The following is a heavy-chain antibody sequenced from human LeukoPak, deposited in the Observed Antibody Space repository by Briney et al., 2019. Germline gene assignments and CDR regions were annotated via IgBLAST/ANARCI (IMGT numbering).Heavy chain of an antibody. CDR2: IDSSGNT. CDR1: GGPISSYY. V-gene: IGHV4-4*07. CDR3: AREALPNGVWRVGWFDP. D-gene: IGHD2-8*01. J-gene: IGHJ5*02. Sequence: SETLSLTCTVSGGPISSYYWSWIRQPPGKGLEWIGRIDSSGNTNYNPSLKSRVTMSLDTSKNQFSLKLSSVTAADTAVYYCAREALPNGVWRVGWFDPWGQGTLVTVFS.